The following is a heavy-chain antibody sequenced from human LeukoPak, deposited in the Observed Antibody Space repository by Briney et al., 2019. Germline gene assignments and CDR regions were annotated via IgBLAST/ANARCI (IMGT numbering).Heavy chain of an antibody. CDR3: ARDTGLIKRGAVADY. Sequence: ASVRVSCKASGYTFTSYGISWVRQAPGQGLEWMGWISAYNGNTNYPQKLQGRVTMTTDTSTSTAYMELRSLRSDDTAVYYCARDTGLIKRGAVADYWGQGTLVTVSS. CDR1: GYTFTSYG. V-gene: IGHV1-18*01. CDR2: ISAYNGNT. D-gene: IGHD3-10*01. J-gene: IGHJ4*02.